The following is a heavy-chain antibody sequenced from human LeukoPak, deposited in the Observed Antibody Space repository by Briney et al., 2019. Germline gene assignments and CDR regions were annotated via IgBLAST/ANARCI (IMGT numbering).Heavy chain of an antibody. CDR3: ARVGAGYSLFDY. Sequence: SETLSLTCTVSGGSISSYYWSWIRQPPGKGLEWIGYIYYSGSTNYNPSLKSRVTISVDTSKNQFSLKLSSVTAADTAVYYCARVGAGYSLFDYWGQGTLVTVSS. CDR2: IYYSGST. V-gene: IGHV4-59*08. D-gene: IGHD5-18*01. CDR1: GGSISSYY. J-gene: IGHJ4*02.